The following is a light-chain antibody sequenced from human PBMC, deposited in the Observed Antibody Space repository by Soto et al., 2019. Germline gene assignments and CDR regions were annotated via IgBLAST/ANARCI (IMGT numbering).Light chain of an antibody. CDR2: DAS. CDR1: QNIANDY. V-gene: IGKV3-20*01. Sequence: EVALTQSPGTLSLSPGARATLSCRASQNIANDYLTWYQQKPGQAPRLLIYDASNRATGIPARFSGSGSGTDFTLTISRLEPEDFAVYYCQQYGSSPWTFGQGTKVDIK. J-gene: IGKJ1*01. CDR3: QQYGSSPWT.